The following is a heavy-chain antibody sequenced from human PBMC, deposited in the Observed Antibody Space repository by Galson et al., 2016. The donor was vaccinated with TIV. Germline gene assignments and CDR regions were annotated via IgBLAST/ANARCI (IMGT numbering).Heavy chain of an antibody. CDR1: GGSIRSISSY. D-gene: IGHD4-17*01. CDR2: IYYSGVT. Sequence: TLSLTCTVSGGSIRSISSYWGWIRQAPGKGLEWIGSIYYSGVTYYNPSLKSRLTISVDTSKSQFSLNLSSVTAADTAVYYCARHGGDGDYVGFDIWGQGTMVTVSS. J-gene: IGHJ3*02. V-gene: IGHV4-39*07. CDR3: ARHGGDGDYVGFDI.